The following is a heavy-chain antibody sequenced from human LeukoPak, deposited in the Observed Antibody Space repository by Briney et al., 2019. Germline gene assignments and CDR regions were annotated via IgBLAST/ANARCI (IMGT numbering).Heavy chain of an antibody. CDR3: TRDMSGDGSLES. CDR1: GLIVSNNY. CDR2: LYTHGST. Sequence: GGSLRLSCAASGLIVSNNYMNWVRQAPGKGLEWVAVLYTHGSTYYADSVKGRFTISRDIPKNMINLHMNSLRAEDTAVYYCTRDMSGDGSLESWGQGTQATVSS. V-gene: IGHV3-53*01. J-gene: IGHJ4*02. D-gene: IGHD2-21*02.